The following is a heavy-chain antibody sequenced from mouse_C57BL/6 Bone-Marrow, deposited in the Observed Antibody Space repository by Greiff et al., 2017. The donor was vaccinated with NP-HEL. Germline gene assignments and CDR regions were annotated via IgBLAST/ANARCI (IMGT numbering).Heavy chain of an antibody. D-gene: IGHD2-10*01. Sequence: VQLQESGAELARPGASVMLSCKASGYTFTSYGISWVKQRTGQGLEWIGEIYPRSGNTYYNEKFKGKATLTADKSSSTAYMELRSLTSEDSAVYFCAREKSYWAWFAYWGQGTLVTVSA. CDR1: GYTFTSYG. V-gene: IGHV1-81*01. J-gene: IGHJ3*01. CDR2: IYPRSGNT. CDR3: AREKSYWAWFAY.